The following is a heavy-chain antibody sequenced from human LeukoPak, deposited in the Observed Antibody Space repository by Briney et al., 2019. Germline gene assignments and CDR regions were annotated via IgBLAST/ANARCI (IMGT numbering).Heavy chain of an antibody. CDR1: GFTFSSYG. J-gene: IGHJ4*02. V-gene: IGHV3-30*02. CDR2: IRYDGSNK. CDR3: AKDQNFVGWGDGYNSWFDY. Sequence: GGSLRLSCAASGFTFSSYGMHWVRQAPGKGLEWVAFIRYDGSNKYYADSVKGRFTISRDNSKNTLYLQMNSLRAEDTAVYYCAKDQNFVGWGDGYNSWFDYWGQGTLVTGSS. D-gene: IGHD5-24*01.